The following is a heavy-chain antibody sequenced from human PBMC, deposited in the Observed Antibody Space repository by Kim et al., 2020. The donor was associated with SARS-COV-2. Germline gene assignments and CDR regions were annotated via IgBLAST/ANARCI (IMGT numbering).Heavy chain of an antibody. V-gene: IGHV4-38-2*02. CDR3: ARCRSGWNRAFDP. CDR2: IFQSRNT. J-gene: IGHJ5*02. CDR1: GYSITGGYY. D-gene: IGHD6-19*01. Sequence: SETLSLTCTVSGYSITGGYYWGWIRQPPGKGLEWIGSIFQSRNTYYNPSLKSRVTISVDTSKNQFSLKLTSVTAADTAVYYCARCRSGWNRAFDPWGQGT.